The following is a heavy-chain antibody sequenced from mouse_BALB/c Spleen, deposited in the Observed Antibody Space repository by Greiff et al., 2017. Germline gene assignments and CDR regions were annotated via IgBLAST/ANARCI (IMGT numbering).Heavy chain of an antibody. D-gene: IGHD2-1*01. Sequence: QVQLQQPGAELVKPGASVKLSCKASGYTFTSYYMYWVKQRPGQGLEWIGGINPSNGGTNFNEKFKSKATLTVDKSSSTAYMQLSSLTSEDSAVYYCTRSPYGNWFAYWGQGTLVTVSA. V-gene: IGHV1S81*02. CDR1: GYTFTSYY. CDR3: TRSPYGNWFAY. CDR2: INPSNGGT. J-gene: IGHJ3*01.